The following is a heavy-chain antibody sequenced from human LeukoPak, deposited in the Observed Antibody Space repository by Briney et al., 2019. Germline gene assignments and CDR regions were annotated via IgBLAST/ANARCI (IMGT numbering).Heavy chain of an antibody. CDR2: ISAYSGDT. CDR1: GYTFTTYG. V-gene: IGHV1-18*01. Sequence: GASVTDSCKASGYTFTTYGISWVRQAPGQGLEWMGWISAYSGDTNYAQKIKGRVTLTTDTSTSTAYMELRSLRSDDTAVYYCAREYSSSPRSMDYWGQGTLVTVSS. D-gene: IGHD6-6*01. J-gene: IGHJ4*02. CDR3: AREYSSSPRSMDY.